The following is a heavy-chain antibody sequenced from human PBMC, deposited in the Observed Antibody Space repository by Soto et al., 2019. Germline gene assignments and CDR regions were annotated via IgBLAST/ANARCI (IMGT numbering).Heavy chain of an antibody. CDR2: ISYDGSDI. J-gene: IGHJ6*02. V-gene: IGHV3-30-3*01. Sequence: QMQLVESGGAVVQPGGSLRLSCAASGFSFINHVLHWVRQTPGRGLEWVAVISYDGSDIYYADSVKGRFTISRDNSRDTLYLQMSCLRGEDTAVYCCALVGNYGDSYYYNYAMDVWGQGTTVTVSS. D-gene: IGHD4-17*01. CDR1: GFSFINHV. CDR3: ALVGNYGDSYYYNYAMDV.